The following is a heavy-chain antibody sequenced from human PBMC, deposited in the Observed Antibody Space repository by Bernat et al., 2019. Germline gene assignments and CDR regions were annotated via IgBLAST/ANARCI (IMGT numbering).Heavy chain of an antibody. CDR3: AGHDSSSDAFDI. D-gene: IGHD6-6*01. J-gene: IGHJ3*02. V-gene: IGHV3-21*01. Sequence: EVQLVESGGGLVKPGGSLRLSCAASGFTFSSYSMNWVRQAPGKGLEWVSSISSSSSYIYYADSVKGRFTISRDNAKNSLYLQMNSLRAEDTAVYYCAGHDSSSDAFDIWGQGTMVTVSS. CDR1: GFTFSSYS. CDR2: ISSSSSYI.